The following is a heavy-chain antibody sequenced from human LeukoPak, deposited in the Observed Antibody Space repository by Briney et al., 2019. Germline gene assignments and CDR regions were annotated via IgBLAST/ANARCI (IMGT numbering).Heavy chain of an antibody. CDR1: GFTFSDYY. Sequence: PGGSLRLSCAASGFTFSDYYMSWIRQAPGKGLEWVSYISSSSSFTNYADSVKGRFTISRDNARNSLYLQMNSLRAEDTAVYYCARVIGRYFDFWGQGTLVTVSS. CDR3: ARVIGRYFDF. V-gene: IGHV3-11*06. J-gene: IGHJ4*02. CDR2: ISSSSSFT. D-gene: IGHD3-16*02.